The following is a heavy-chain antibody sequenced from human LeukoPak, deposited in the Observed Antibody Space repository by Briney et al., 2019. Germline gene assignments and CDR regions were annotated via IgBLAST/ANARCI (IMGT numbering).Heavy chain of an antibody. V-gene: IGHV3-74*01. J-gene: IGHJ6*02. CDR2: LPPDELDI. CDR1: GFTFTNYW. CDR3: ARDRHCTNGVCHSPPGMDV. D-gene: IGHD2-8*01. Sequence: GGSLRLSCAASGFTFTNYWMHWVRQAPGMGLVWVSRLPPDELDIIYADSVKGRFTVSRDNSKNTMYLQINSLRAEDTAVYYCARDRHCTNGVCHSPPGMDVWGQGTTVTVSS.